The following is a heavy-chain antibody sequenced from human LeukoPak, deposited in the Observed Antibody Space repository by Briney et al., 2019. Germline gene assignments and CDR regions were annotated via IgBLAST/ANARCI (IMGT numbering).Heavy chain of an antibody. CDR2: IYYSGST. Sequence: SETLSLTCTVSGGSISRNYWSWIRQPPGKGLEWIGYIYYSGSTNYDPSLKSRVTISVDTSKNQFSLKLSSVTAADTAVYYCARLPTNVVGASPYYMDVWGKGTTVTVSS. D-gene: IGHD1-26*01. J-gene: IGHJ6*03. CDR3: ARLPTNVVGASPYYMDV. V-gene: IGHV4-59*08. CDR1: GGSISRNY.